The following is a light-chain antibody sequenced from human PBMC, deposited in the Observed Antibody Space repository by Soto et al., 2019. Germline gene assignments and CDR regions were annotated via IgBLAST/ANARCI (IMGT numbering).Light chain of an antibody. V-gene: IGKV3-20*01. CDR3: QQYGRTPRT. Sequence: EIVLTQSPGTLSLSPGERVTLSCRASQSVSGTSLAWYQQKSGQAPRLLIYDASSRATGIPDRFSGSGSGTDFTLTISRLETEDFAVYYCQQYGRTPRTFGQGTTVEIK. CDR2: DAS. J-gene: IGKJ1*01. CDR1: QSVSGTS.